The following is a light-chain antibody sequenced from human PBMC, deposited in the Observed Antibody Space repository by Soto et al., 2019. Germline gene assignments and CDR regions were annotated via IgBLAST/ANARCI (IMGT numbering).Light chain of an antibody. CDR2: DAS. Sequence: EIVLTQSPATLSLSPGERATLSCRSSQSVNNYLAWYPQKPGQAPRLLIYDASNRASDIPARCSGSGSGTDFTLTISSLEPEDFAVYYCQQRGNWPPITFGQGTRLEIK. CDR1: QSVNNY. V-gene: IGKV3-11*01. CDR3: QQRGNWPPIT. J-gene: IGKJ5*01.